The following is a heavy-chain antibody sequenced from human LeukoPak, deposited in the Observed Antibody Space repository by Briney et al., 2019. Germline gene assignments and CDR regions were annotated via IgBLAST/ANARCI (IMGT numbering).Heavy chain of an antibody. CDR2: ISGSGST. Sequence: GGSLRLSCAASGFIFNNYAMSWVRQAPGKGLEWVSAISGSGSTYYADSVKGRFTISRDNSKNTLYQQMKSLRAEDTALYYCAKGDCGGDCYSFDYWGQGTLVTVSS. J-gene: IGHJ4*02. V-gene: IGHV3-23*01. CDR3: AKGDCGGDCYSFDY. D-gene: IGHD2-21*02. CDR1: GFIFNNYA.